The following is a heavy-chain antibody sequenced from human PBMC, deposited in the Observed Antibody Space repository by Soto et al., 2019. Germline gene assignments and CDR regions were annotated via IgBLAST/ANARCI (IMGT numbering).Heavy chain of an antibody. Sequence: ASVRGSCKVSGYTLTELSMHWVRQAPGKGLEWMGGFDPEDGETIYAQKFQGRVTMTEDTSTDTAYMELSSLRSEDTAVYYCATDISRRWFDPWGQGTLVTVSS. V-gene: IGHV1-24*01. CDR2: FDPEDGET. J-gene: IGHJ5*02. CDR1: GYTLTELS. D-gene: IGHD3-9*01. CDR3: ATDISRRWFDP.